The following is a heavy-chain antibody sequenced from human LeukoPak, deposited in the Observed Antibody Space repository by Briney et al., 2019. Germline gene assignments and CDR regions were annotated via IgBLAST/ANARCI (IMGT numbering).Heavy chain of an antibody. CDR2: LFYSGST. D-gene: IGHD1-26*01. CDR3: ARLASGSYGPLTPFDY. J-gene: IGHJ4*02. Sequence: SETLSLTCTVSGGSISSYYWSWIRQPPGKGLEWIAYLFYSGSTDYNPSLKSRVTISVDTSKNQFSLRLSSVTAADTAVYYSARLASGSYGPLTPFDYWGQGTLVTVSS. CDR1: GGSISSYY. V-gene: IGHV4-59*08.